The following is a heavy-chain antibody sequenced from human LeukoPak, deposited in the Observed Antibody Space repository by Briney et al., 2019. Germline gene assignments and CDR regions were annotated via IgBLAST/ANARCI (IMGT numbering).Heavy chain of an antibody. V-gene: IGHV1-69*05. CDR2: IIPIFGTT. CDR3: ARGPSPLAADGNLEYFDY. Sequence: SVKVSCRASGGTFSSYAISWVRQAPGQGLEWMGRIIPIFGTTYYAQKFQGRVTITTDESTSTAYMELSSLRSEDTAVYYCARGPSPLAADGNLEYFDYWGQGTLVTVSS. D-gene: IGHD6-13*01. CDR1: GGTFSSYA. J-gene: IGHJ4*02.